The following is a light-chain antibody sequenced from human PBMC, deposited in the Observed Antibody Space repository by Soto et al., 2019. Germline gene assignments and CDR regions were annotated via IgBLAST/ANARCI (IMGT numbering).Light chain of an antibody. CDR3: SSYTSRGSVI. CDR2: HVS. J-gene: IGLJ2*01. CDR1: TSDVGDYNY. V-gene: IGLV2-14*01. Sequence: QSALTQPASVSGSPGQSITISCTATTSDVGDYNYVSWYQQYPGKAPKPIIYHVSNRPSGVSNRFSGSKSGDTASLTISGLQAEDGADYYRSSYTSRGSVIFGGGTKLTVL.